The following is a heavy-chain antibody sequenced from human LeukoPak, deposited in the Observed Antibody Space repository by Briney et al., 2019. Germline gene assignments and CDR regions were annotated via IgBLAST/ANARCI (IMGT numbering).Heavy chain of an antibody. V-gene: IGHV4-39*07. CDR3: ARGENELWFGESRWFDP. Sequence: PSETLSLTCTVSGGSISSSSYYWGWIRQPPGKGLEWIGSIYYSGSTYYNPSLKSRVTISVDTSKNQFSLKLSSVTAADTAVYYCARGENELWFGESRWFDPWGQGTLVTVSS. D-gene: IGHD3-10*01. J-gene: IGHJ5*02. CDR1: GGSISSSSYY. CDR2: IYYSGST.